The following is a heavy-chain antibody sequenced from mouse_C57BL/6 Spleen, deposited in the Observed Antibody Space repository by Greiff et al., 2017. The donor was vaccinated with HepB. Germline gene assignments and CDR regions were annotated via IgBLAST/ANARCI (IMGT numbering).Heavy chain of an antibody. CDR1: GYTFTSYW. CDR3: ASGGYDRADWYFDV. J-gene: IGHJ1*03. Sequence: QVQLQQPGAELVMPGASVKLSCKASGYTFTSYWMHWVKQRPGQGLEWIGEIDPSDSYTNYNQKFKGKSTLTVDKSSSTAYMQLSSLTSEDSAVYYCASGGYDRADWYFDVWGTGTTVTVSS. CDR2: IDPSDSYT. V-gene: IGHV1-69*01. D-gene: IGHD2-2*01.